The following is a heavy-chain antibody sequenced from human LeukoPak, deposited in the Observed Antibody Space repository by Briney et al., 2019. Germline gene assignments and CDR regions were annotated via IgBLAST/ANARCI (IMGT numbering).Heavy chain of an antibody. CDR2: VNPSGGST. D-gene: IGHD2-2*01. Sequence: ASVKVSCKASGYTFTSYYMHWVGQAPGQGLEWMGIVNPSGGSTSYAQKFQGRVTMTRDMSTSTVYMELSSLRPQDTAVYYCATVGSRGYYSYYYMDVWGKGNTVTISS. V-gene: IGHV1-46*01. CDR1: GYTFTSYY. J-gene: IGHJ6*03. CDR3: ATVGSRGYYSYYYMDV.